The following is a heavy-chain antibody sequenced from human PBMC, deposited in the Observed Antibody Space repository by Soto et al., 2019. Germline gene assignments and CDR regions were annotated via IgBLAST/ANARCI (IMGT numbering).Heavy chain of an antibody. CDR3: AREYSHFGPTSYYYYGMDV. Sequence: QVQLVQSGAEVKKPGASVKVSCKASGYTFSSYGISWVRQAPGRGLEWMGWISAYNGNTNYAQKVQGRVTMTTDPSPTTAFMELRSLRSDDTAVYYCAREYSHFGPTSYYYYGMDVWGQGTTVTVSS. CDR2: ISAYNGNT. J-gene: IGHJ6*02. CDR1: GYTFSSYG. D-gene: IGHD1-26*01. V-gene: IGHV1-18*01.